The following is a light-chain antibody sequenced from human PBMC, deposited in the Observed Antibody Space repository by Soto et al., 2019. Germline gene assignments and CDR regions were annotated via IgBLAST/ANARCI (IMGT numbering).Light chain of an antibody. CDR1: SSDIGAYDY. Sequence: QSVLTQPASVSGSPGQSITISCTGTSSDIGAYDYVSWFQQHPGKAPKLMISEVNNRPSGVSNRFSGSKSGNTAYLTISGLQVEDEAEYFRFSFTTTCTHVFGTGTKVTVL. CDR3: FSFTTTCTHV. J-gene: IGLJ1*01. V-gene: IGLV2-14*01. CDR2: EVN.